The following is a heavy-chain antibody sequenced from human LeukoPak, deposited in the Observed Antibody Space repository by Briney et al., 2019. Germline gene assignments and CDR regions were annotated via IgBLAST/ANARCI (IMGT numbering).Heavy chain of an antibody. D-gene: IGHD5-24*01. J-gene: IGHJ4*01. V-gene: IGHV3-23*01. CDR1: GFTFSSEA. CDR3: VRDNAYTFDY. CDR2: ISPAGGTT. Sequence: PGGSLRLSCAVSGFTFSSEAMGWVRQLPGGGLEWVSTISPAGGTTYYAESMKGRFTISRDNSKSTLYLQMNSLRAEDTAIYYCVRDNAYTFDYWGQGTLVTVSS.